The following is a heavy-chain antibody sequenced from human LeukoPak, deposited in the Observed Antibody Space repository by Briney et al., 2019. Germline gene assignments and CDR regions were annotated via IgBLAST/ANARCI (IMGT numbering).Heavy chain of an antibody. CDR2: IYYSGRT. Sequence: PSETLSLTCTVSGGSISSYYWSWIRQLPGKGLEWIGYIYYSGRTNYNPSLKSRVTISVDTSNNQFSLKLSSVTAADTAVYYCARGGYSYGVPGTIDYWGQGTLVTVSS. J-gene: IGHJ4*02. CDR3: ARGGYSYGVPGTIDY. V-gene: IGHV4-59*01. D-gene: IGHD5-18*01. CDR1: GGSISSYY.